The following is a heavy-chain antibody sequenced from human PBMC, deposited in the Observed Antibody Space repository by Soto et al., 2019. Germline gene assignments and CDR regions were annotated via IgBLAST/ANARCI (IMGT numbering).Heavy chain of an antibody. V-gene: IGHV4-39*01. Sequence: QLQLQESGPGLVKPSETLSLTCSVSGDSVSSSTSYWVWIRQPPGKGLEWIGSIYYGGTTHYNPSLQSRVTVSVDTAKNLFSQDLRSVTAADTAIYYCARRGLVVIPLWGQGTLVTVSS. CDR3: ARRGLVVIPL. CDR2: IYYGGTT. J-gene: IGHJ4*02. CDR1: GDSVSSSTSY. D-gene: IGHD2-15*01.